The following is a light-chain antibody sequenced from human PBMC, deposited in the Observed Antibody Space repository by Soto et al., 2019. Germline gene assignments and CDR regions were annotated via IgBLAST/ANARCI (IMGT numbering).Light chain of an antibody. CDR3: QQYGSSPET. V-gene: IGKV3-20*01. J-gene: IGKJ1*01. CDR1: QSVTSN. CDR2: GAS. Sequence: EIVLTQSPATLSVSPGERATLSCRASQSVTSNLVWYQQKPGQAPRLLIYGASSRATGIPDRFSGSGSGTDFTLTISRLEPEDFAVYYCQQYGSSPETCGQGTKVDIK.